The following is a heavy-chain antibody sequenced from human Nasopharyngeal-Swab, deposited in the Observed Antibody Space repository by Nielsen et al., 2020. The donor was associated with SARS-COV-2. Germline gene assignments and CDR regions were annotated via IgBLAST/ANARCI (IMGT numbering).Heavy chain of an antibody. CDR3: ARVFKESSFSSSSGPFDY. V-gene: IGHV4-59*01. D-gene: IGHD6-6*01. CDR1: GGSIRSYY. J-gene: IGHJ4*02. CDR2: IDYSGST. Sequence: SETLSLTCTVPGGSIRSYYWSWIRQPPGKGLEWIGFIDYSGSTNYNPSLKSRVTTSVDTSKNQFSLKLSSVTAADTSVYYCARVFKESSFSSSSGPFDYWGQGTLVTVSS.